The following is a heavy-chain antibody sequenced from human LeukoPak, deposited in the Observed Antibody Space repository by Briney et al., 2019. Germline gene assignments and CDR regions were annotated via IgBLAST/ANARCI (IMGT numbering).Heavy chain of an antibody. Sequence: PSETLSLTCIVSGDSIISSSSYWAWIRQSPGKGLEWIGSVYYRGNAHYNPSLQSRVTISIDTSKNHFSLKLNSVTAADTAVYYCARDMAVVRGIIASYYFDYWGQGTLVTVSS. CDR2: VYYRGNA. J-gene: IGHJ4*02. V-gene: IGHV4-39*07. CDR3: ARDMAVVRGIIASYYFDY. D-gene: IGHD3-10*01. CDR1: GDSIISSSSY.